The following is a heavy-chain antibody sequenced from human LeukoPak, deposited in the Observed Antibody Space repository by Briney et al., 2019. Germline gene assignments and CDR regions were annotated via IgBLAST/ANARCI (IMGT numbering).Heavy chain of an antibody. CDR3: AKGQNSASGSYQYNWFDP. Sequence: GGSLRLSCAASGFTFSSYAMNWFRQAPGKGLEWVAGISGSGGSTYYAGSVKYRFTISRDNSKNTVFLQMNTLRAEDTAVYYCAKGQNSASGSYQYNWFDPWGQGTLVTVSS. J-gene: IGHJ5*02. CDR1: GFTFSSYA. V-gene: IGHV3-23*01. D-gene: IGHD3-10*01. CDR2: ISGSGGST.